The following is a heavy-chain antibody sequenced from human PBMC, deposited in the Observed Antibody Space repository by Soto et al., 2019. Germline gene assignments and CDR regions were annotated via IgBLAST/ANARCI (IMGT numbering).Heavy chain of an antibody. CDR2: MNPNNGNT. CDR3: ARGYCSGGSCDRYNWFDP. CDR1: GYTFTSYD. J-gene: IGHJ5*02. Sequence: ASVKVSCKASGYTFTSYDINWVRQATGQGLEWMGWMNPNNGNTGYAQKFQGRVTMTRNTSISTAYMELSSLRSEDTAVYYCARGYCSGGSCDRYNWFDPRGQGTLVTVSS. D-gene: IGHD2-15*01. V-gene: IGHV1-8*01.